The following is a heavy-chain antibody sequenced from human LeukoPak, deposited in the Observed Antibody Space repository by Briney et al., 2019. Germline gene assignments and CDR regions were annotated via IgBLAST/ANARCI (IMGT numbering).Heavy chain of an antibody. CDR1: GGSFSGYY. CDR2: INHSGST. CDR3: ARGPPRIAAAGVWYRY. J-gene: IGHJ4*02. D-gene: IGHD6-13*01. Sequence: SETLSLTCAVYGGSFSGYYWSWIRQPPEKGLEWIGEINHSGSTNYNPSLKSRVTISVDTSKNQFSLKLSSVTAADTAVYYCARGPPRIAAAGVWYRYRGQGTLVTVSS. V-gene: IGHV4-34*01.